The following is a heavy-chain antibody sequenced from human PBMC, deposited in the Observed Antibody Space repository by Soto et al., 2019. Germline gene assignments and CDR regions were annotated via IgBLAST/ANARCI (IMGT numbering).Heavy chain of an antibody. V-gene: IGHV1-46*04. Sequence: VASVKVSCKASGYTFTSYYMHWVRQAPGQGLEWMGIINPSGGSTIYPQNLQGRVTMTRDTSTSTVYMELSSLRSEDTAVYYCARDSEDCSSTSCREYFQHWGQGTLVTVSS. CDR3: ARDSEDCSSTSCREYFQH. CDR1: GYTFTSYY. CDR2: INPSGGST. D-gene: IGHD2-2*01. J-gene: IGHJ1*01.